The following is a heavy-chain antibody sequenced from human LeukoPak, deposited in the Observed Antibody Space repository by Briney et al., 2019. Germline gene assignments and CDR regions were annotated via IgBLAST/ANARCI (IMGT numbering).Heavy chain of an antibody. CDR1: GGSFSGYY. Sequence: SETLSLTCAVYGGSFSGYYWSWIRQPPGKGLEWIGEINHSGSTNYNPSLKSRVTISVDTSKNQFSLKLSSVTAADTAVYYCAIPEKYSSSGTFDYRGQGTLVTVSS. J-gene: IGHJ4*02. D-gene: IGHD6-6*01. CDR2: INHSGST. CDR3: AIPEKYSSSGTFDY. V-gene: IGHV4-34*01.